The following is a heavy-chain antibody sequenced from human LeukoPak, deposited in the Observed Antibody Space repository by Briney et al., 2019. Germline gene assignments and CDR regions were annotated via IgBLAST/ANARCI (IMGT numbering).Heavy chain of an antibody. D-gene: IGHD2-15*01. CDR1: GFAFSTYA. V-gene: IGHV3-23*01. CDR3: AKRHCRGGSCYSDSYYLDV. Sequence: GGSLRLSCAASGFAFSTYAMSWVRQAPGKGLEWVSGISATGGSTYYADSVKGRFTISRDNSKNTLILRMSSLRVEDTALYYCAKRHCRGGSCYSDSYYLDVWGKGTTVTVSS. J-gene: IGHJ6*03. CDR2: ISATGGST.